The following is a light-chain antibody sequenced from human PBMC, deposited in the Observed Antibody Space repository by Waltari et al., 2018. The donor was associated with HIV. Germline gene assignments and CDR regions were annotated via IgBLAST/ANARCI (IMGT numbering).Light chain of an antibody. CDR2: EAS. J-gene: IGKJ1*01. CDR1: QSISSW. V-gene: IGKV1-5*03. Sequence: DIQMTQSPSTLSASVGDRVTITCRASQSISSWLAWYQQEPGKAPKVLIYEASTLESGVPSRFSGSGSGTEFTLTISSLQPDDFATYYCQQYKTYSRTFGQGTKVEIK. CDR3: QQYKTYSRT.